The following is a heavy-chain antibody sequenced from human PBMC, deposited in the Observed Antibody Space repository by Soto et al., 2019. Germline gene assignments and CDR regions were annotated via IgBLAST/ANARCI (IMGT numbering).Heavy chain of an antibody. V-gene: IGHV1-18*01. Sequence: ASVKVSCKASGGTFSSYDISWVRQAPGQGLEWMGWISAYNGNTNYAQKLQGRVTMTTDTSTSTAYMEPRSLRSDDTAVYYCARDAAMGLFDYWGQGTLVTVSS. CDR1: GGTFSSYD. CDR3: ARDAAMGLFDY. J-gene: IGHJ4*02. D-gene: IGHD1-26*01. CDR2: ISAYNGNT.